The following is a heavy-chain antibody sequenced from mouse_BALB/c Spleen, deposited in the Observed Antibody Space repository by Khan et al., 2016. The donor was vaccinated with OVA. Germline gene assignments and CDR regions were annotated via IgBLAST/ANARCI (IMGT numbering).Heavy chain of an antibody. D-gene: IGHD2-14*01. CDR2: IYPGDGYT. CDR1: GFTFTSYG. Sequence: EVQLQESGAELGRPGSSVKLSCKTSGFTFTSYGIKWVKQRPGQGLEWIGYIYPGDGYTFYHENFQGRATLSSDTSSSTAYLQLSSLTSEDAAIYVWAAAYYRNDIDYWGQGTTLTVSS. CDR3: AAAYYRNDIDY. V-gene: IGHV1S134*01. J-gene: IGHJ2*01.